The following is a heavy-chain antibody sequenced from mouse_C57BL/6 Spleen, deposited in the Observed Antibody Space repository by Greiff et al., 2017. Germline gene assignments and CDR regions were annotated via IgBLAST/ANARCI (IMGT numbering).Heavy chain of an antibody. J-gene: IGHJ3*01. CDR3: ARGEIYDGYNEFAD. D-gene: IGHD2-3*01. CDR2: INPSNGGT. CDR1: GYTFTSYW. V-gene: IGHV1-53*01. Sequence: QVQLQQPGTELVKPGASVKLSCKASGYTFTSYWMHWVKQRPGQGLEWIGNINPSNGGTNYNEKFKSKATLTVDKSSSTAYMQLSSLTSEDSAVXYCARGEIYDGYNEFADWGQGTLVTVSA.